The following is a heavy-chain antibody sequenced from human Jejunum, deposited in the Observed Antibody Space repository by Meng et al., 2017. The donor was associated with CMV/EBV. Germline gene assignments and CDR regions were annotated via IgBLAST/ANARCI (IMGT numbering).Heavy chain of an antibody. V-gene: IGHV3-11*01. CDR1: GFSFSDYS. CDR3: ARGGGFIRFDP. Sequence: CAASGFSFSDYSMSWIRQAPGKGLEWLSYISLSGSTIYYADSVKGRFTISRDNANNLLYLQMNSLRADDTAVYYCARGGGFIRFDPWGQGTLVTVSS. CDR2: ISLSGSTI. J-gene: IGHJ5*02. D-gene: IGHD3-16*02.